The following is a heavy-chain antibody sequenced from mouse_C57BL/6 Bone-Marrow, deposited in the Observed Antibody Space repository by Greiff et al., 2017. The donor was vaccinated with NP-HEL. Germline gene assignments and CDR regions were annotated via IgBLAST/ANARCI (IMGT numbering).Heavy chain of an antibody. CDR3: ARRVGWLPYYFYY. J-gene: IGHJ2*01. CDR1: GYTFTSYG. CDR2: IYPRSGNT. V-gene: IGHV1-81*01. Sequence: VKLMESGAELARPGASVKLSCKASGYTFTSYGISWVKQRTGQGLEWIGEIYPRSGNTYYNEKFKGKATLTADKSSSTAYMELRSLTSEDSAVYFCARRVGWLPYYFYYWGQGTTLTVSS. D-gene: IGHD2-3*01.